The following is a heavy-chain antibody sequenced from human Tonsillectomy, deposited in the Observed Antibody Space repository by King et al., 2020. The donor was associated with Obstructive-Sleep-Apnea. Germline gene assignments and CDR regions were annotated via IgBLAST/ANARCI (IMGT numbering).Heavy chain of an antibody. V-gene: IGHV4-59*08. CDR3: ARYLYSSGYSGAFDI. D-gene: IGHD3-22*01. Sequence: QLQESGPGLVKPSETLSLTCTVSGGSLSSYYWSWIRQPPGKGLEWIGYVYYSGSTNYNPSLKSRVTISVDTSKNQFSLKLSSVTAADTAVYYCARYLYSSGYSGAFDIWGQGTMVTVSS. J-gene: IGHJ3*02. CDR1: GGSLSSYY. CDR2: VYYSGST.